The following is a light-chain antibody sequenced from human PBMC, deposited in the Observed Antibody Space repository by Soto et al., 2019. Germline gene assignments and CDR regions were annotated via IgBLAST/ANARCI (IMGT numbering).Light chain of an antibody. CDR3: GAWDGSLSAGV. J-gene: IGLJ2*01. V-gene: IGLV1-51*02. CDR1: SSNIGNNY. Sequence: QLVLTQPPSVSAAPGQEVTISCSGSSSNIGNNYVSWYQQLPGTAPKLLIYVNDKRPSGIPDRFSGSKSGTSATLGITGLQTGDEADYYCGAWDGSLSAGVFGGGTKVTVL. CDR2: VND.